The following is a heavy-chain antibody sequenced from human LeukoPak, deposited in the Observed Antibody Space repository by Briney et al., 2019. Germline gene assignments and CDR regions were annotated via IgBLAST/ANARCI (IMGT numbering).Heavy chain of an antibody. Sequence: SETLSLTCSVSNVSLTNYYWNWIRQSPGKGLEWIGYVYYNGRTNYNPSLESRLTISVDTSKHQFSLKMNSMTAADPAIYYCARDAGVATGDGFDYWGQGALVIVSS. D-gene: IGHD5-12*01. CDR2: VYYNGRT. CDR3: ARDAGVATGDGFDY. J-gene: IGHJ4*02. V-gene: IGHV4-59*01. CDR1: NVSLTNYY.